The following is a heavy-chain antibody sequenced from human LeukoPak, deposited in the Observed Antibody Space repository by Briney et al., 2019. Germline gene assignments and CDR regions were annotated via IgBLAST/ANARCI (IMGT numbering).Heavy chain of an antibody. D-gene: IGHD3-22*01. CDR1: GFTFSSYW. V-gene: IGHV3-7*01. J-gene: IGHJ1*01. CDR2: IKQDGSER. CDR3: ARGGQRKRGYYDSSGALEH. Sequence: GGSLRLSCAASGFTFSSYWMSWVRQAPGKGLEWVANIKQDGSERNYVDSVKGRFTISRDNAKNSLYLQMNSLRDEDTAVYYCARGGQRKRGYYDSSGALEHWGQGTLVTVSS.